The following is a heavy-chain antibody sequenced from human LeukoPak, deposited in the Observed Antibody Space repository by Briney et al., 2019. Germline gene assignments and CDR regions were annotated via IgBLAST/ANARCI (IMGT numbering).Heavy chain of an antibody. CDR1: GGSISSGGYS. V-gene: IGHV4-30-2*01. CDR2: IYHSGST. Sequence: PSETLSLTCAVSGGSISSGGYSWSWIRQPPGKGLEWIGYIYHSGSTYYNPSLKSRVTISVDRSKNQFSLKLSSVTAADTAVYYCARDKYGEPPFDYWGQGTLVTVSS. D-gene: IGHD4-17*01. CDR3: ARDKYGEPPFDY. J-gene: IGHJ4*02.